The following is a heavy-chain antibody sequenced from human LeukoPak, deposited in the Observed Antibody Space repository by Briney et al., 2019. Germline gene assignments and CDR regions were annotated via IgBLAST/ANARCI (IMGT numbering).Heavy chain of an antibody. D-gene: IGHD3-10*01. CDR3: AREEGSVGWFDP. Sequence: PSETLSLTCTVSGGSISSSSYYWGWIRQPPGKGLEWIGSIYYSGSTYYNPSLKSRVTISVDTSKNQFSLKLSSVTAADTAVYYCAREEGSVGWFDPWGQGTLVTVSS. CDR1: GGSISSSSYY. V-gene: IGHV4-39*07. CDR2: IYYSGST. J-gene: IGHJ5*02.